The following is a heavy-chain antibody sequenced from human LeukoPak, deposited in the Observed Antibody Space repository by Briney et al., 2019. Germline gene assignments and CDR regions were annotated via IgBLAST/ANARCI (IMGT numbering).Heavy chain of an antibody. D-gene: IGHD2-2*01. J-gene: IGHJ6*03. CDR3: ARATYCYAPSSLYYYYYMDV. V-gene: IGHV4-59*01. CDR2: IYYSGST. Sequence: SETLSLTCTVSGGSISSYYWSWIRQPPGKGLEWIGYIYYSGSTNYNPSLKSRVTISVDTSKNQFSLKLSSVTAADTAVYYCARATYCYAPSSLYYYYYMDVWGKGTTVTVSS. CDR1: GGSISSYY.